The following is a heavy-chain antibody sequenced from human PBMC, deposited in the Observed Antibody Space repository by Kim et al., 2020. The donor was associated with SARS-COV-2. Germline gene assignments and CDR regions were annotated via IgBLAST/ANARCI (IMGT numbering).Heavy chain of an antibody. D-gene: IGHD3-9*01. J-gene: IGHJ3*02. CDR3: ARQPLGGLVIIIDAFDI. Sequence: SETLSLTCTVSGGSISSSSYYWGWIRQPPGKGLEWIGSIYYSGSTYYNPSLKSRVTISVDTSKNQYSLKLSSVTAADTAVYYCARQPLGGLVIIIDAFDIWGQGTMVTVSS. V-gene: IGHV4-39*01. CDR2: IYYSGST. CDR1: GGSISSSSYY.